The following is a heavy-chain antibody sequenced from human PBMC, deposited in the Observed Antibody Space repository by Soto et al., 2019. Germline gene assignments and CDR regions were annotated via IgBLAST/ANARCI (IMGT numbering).Heavy chain of an antibody. J-gene: IGHJ6*02. Sequence: QPGGSLRLSCAASGFTFSSYAMSWVRQAPGKGLEWVSAISGSGGSTYYADSVKGRFTISRDNSKNTLYLQMNSLRAEDTAVYYCAKDPALRYFDWLPQTGGMDVWGQGTTVTVSS. D-gene: IGHD3-9*01. V-gene: IGHV3-23*01. CDR3: AKDPALRYFDWLPQTGGMDV. CDR1: GFTFSSYA. CDR2: ISGSGGST.